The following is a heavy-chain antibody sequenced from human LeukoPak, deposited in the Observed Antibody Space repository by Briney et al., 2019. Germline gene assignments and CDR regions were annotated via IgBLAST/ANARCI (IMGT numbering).Heavy chain of an antibody. V-gene: IGHV4-31*03. D-gene: IGHD3-16*02. CDR2: ICYSGST. CDR1: GGSISSGGYY. J-gene: IGHJ4*02. CDR3: ARAPIRSYYFDY. Sequence: SQSLSLTCTVSGGSISSGGYYWSRIRQHPGKGLEWIGYICYSGSTYYNLSLKSRVAISGDTSKNQFSLKLCSVTAAARVVYYCARAPIRSYYFDYWGQGALVTVSS.